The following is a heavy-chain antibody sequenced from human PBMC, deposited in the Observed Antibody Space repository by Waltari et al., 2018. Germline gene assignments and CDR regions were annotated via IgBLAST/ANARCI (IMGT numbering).Heavy chain of an antibody. CDR2: IYYTGST. CDR1: GGSLRDYY. J-gene: IGHJ4*02. Sequence: QVQLQESGPGLVKPSETLSLTCTVSGGSLRDYYWSWIRQFPGQGLEWIGYIYYTGSTKYNATHKSRVAISVDTSRNQFSLKVGSVADADTAVYYWARETNPFGYWGQGNLVTVSS. CDR3: ARETNPFGY. V-gene: IGHV4-59*13.